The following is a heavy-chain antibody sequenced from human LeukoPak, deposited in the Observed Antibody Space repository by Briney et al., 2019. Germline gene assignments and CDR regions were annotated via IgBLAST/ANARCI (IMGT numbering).Heavy chain of an antibody. J-gene: IGHJ3*02. CDR1: GFTFSNYW. D-gene: IGHD6-13*01. CDR2: INTDGSST. Sequence: PGGSLRLSCAASGFTFSNYWMHWVRQAPGKGLVWVSRINTDGSSTSYADSVKGRFTISRDNAKNTLYLQMNSLRAEDTAVYYCARTRPPGSSWDSDAFDIWGQGTMVTVSS. CDR3: ARTRPPGSSWDSDAFDI. V-gene: IGHV3-74*01.